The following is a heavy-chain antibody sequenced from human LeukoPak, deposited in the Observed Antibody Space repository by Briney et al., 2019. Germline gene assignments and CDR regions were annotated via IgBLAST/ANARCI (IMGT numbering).Heavy chain of an antibody. D-gene: IGHD1-26*01. CDR1: GFSFINYG. CDR2: ISYDGSDK. CDR3: AIQGSGSYINYY. Sequence: PGGSLRLSCAASGFSFINYGMDWVRQAPGKGLEWVAIISYDGSDKKYADSVKGRFTISRDNSKNTLYLEMNSLRGEDTAVYYCAIQGSGSYINYYWGQGILVTVSS. V-gene: IGHV3-30*03. J-gene: IGHJ4*02.